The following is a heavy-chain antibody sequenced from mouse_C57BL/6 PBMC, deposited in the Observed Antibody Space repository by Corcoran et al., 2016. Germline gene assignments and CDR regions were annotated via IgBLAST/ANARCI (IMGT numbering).Heavy chain of an antibody. V-gene: IGHV8-12*01. Sequence: QVTLKESGPGILQSSQTLSLTCSISGFSLSTSGMGVSWIRQPSGKGLEWLAHIYWDDDKRYNPSLTSRLTISKDTSRNQVFLKITSVDTADTATYYCARSDCYGAYWGQGTLVTVSA. D-gene: IGHD2-3*01. CDR3: ARSDCYGAY. J-gene: IGHJ3*01. CDR1: GFSLSTSGMG. CDR2: IYWDDDK.